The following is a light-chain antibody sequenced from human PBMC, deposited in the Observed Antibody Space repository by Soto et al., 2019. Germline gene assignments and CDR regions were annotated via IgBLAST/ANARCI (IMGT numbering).Light chain of an antibody. CDR1: SSNIGSNT. CDR3: AAWDDSLNGHVV. J-gene: IGLJ2*01. Sequence: QSVLTQPPSASGTPGQRVTISCSGSSSNIGSNTVNWYQQLPGTAPKLLIYSNNQRPSGVPDRFSGSKSGTSASLAISGLQSEDEADYYCAAWDDSLNGHVVFGRGTKLTV. V-gene: IGLV1-44*01. CDR2: SNN.